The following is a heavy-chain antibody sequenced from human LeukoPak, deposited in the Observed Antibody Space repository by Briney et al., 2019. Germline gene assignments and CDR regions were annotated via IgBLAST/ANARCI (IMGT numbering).Heavy chain of an antibody. V-gene: IGHV4-59*08. J-gene: IGHJ3*02. CDR3: ARRSGTYHAFDI. CDR1: GGSIISYY. Sequence: SETLSLTCTVSGGSIISYYWSWIRQSPGKGLEWIGYVFYTGTTKYNPSLKSRVTISVDTSKNQFSLKLSSVTAADTAVYYCARRSGTYHAFDIWGQGTMVTVSS. CDR2: VFYTGTT. D-gene: IGHD1-26*01.